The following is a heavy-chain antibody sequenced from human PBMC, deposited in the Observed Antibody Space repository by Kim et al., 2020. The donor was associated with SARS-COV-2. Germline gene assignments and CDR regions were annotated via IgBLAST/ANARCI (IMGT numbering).Heavy chain of an antibody. V-gene: IGHV6-1*01. Sequence: SQTLSLTCAISGDSVSSNSAAWNWIRQSPSRGLEWLGRTYYRSKWYNDYAVSVKSRITINPDTSKNQFSLQLNSVTPEDTAVYYCARSGTYCSGGSCRVMRGMDVWGQGTTVTVSS. CDR1: GDSVSSNSAA. J-gene: IGHJ6*02. D-gene: IGHD2-15*01. CDR3: ARSGTYCSGGSCRVMRGMDV. CDR2: TYYRSKWYN.